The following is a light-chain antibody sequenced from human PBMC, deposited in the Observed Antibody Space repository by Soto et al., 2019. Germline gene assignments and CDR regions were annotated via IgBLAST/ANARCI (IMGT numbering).Light chain of an antibody. J-gene: IGLJ3*02. Sequence: QSALTQPRSVSGSPGQSVTISCTGTSSDVGDYNYVSWYQQYPGKAPKVMIYDVSKRPSGVPDRFSGSKSGNTASLTISGLQAEDEADYYCCSYAGSYTWVFGGGTKVTVL. CDR2: DVS. V-gene: IGLV2-11*01. CDR3: CSYAGSYTWV. CDR1: SSDVGDYNY.